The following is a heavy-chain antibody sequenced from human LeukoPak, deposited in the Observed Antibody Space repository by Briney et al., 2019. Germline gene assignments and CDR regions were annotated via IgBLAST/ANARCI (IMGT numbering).Heavy chain of an antibody. D-gene: IGHD6-13*01. V-gene: IGHV3-66*01. CDR3: AKDEGYSSSWYDY. J-gene: IGHJ4*02. CDR1: GFTVSSNY. Sequence: PGGSLRLSCAASGFTVSSNYMSWVRQAPGKGLEWVSVIYSGGSTYYADSVKGRFTISRDNSKNTLYLQMNGLRAEDTALYYCAKDEGYSSSWYDYWGQGTLVTVSS. CDR2: IYSGGST.